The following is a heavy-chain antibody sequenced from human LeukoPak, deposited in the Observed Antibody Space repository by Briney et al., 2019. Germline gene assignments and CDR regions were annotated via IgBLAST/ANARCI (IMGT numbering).Heavy chain of an antibody. CDR3: AKGLRYSSGWYSRGGMDV. V-gene: IGHV3-23*01. J-gene: IGHJ6*02. CDR1: KFTFTSYA. Sequence: PGGSLRLSCVASKFTFTSYAMNWVCQAPGKGLEWVSVISGSGGRTYYADSVKGRFTISRDNSKNTLYLQMNSLRAEDTALYYCAKGLRYSSGWYSRGGMDVWGQGTTVTASS. CDR2: ISGSGGRT. D-gene: IGHD6-19*01.